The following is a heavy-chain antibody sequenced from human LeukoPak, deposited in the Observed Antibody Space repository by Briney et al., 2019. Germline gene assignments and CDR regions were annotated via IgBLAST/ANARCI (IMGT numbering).Heavy chain of an antibody. CDR2: ISGGAGST. J-gene: IGHJ4*02. D-gene: IGHD4-17*01. Sequence: GGSLRLSCAASGFTFSSYSISWVRQAPGKGLEWVSLISGGAGSTYYAASVKGRFTISRDNSKNTLYLQMNSLRAEDTAVYYCAKDRLMTTVTTGFDYWGQGTLVTVSS. CDR1: GFTFSSYS. CDR3: AKDRLMTTVTTGFDY. V-gene: IGHV3-23*01.